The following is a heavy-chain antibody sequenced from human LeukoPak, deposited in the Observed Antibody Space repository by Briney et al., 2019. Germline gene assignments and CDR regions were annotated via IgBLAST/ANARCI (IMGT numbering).Heavy chain of an antibody. CDR3: ARDLHVGYTTPYYYYGMDV. D-gene: IGHD3-16*02. J-gene: IGHJ6*02. Sequence: SVKVSCKASGGTFSSYATSWVRQAPGQGLEWMGRIIPILGIANYAQKFQGRVTITADKSTSTAYMELSSLRSEDTAVYYCARDLHVGYTTPYYYYGMDVWGQGTTVTVSS. CDR1: GGTFSSYA. V-gene: IGHV1-69*04. CDR2: IIPILGIA.